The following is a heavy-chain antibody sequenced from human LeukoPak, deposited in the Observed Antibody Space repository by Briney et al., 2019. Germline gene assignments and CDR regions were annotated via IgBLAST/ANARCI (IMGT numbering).Heavy chain of an antibody. D-gene: IGHD3-10*01. J-gene: IGHJ6*03. CDR3: ARAYGSGSYYISYYYYMDV. Sequence: GGSLRLSCAASGFTFDDYGMSWVRQAPGKGLEWVSGINWNGGSTGYADSVKGRFTISRDNAKNSLYLQMNSLRAEDTALYYCARAYGSGSYYISYYYYMDVWGKGTTVTVSS. V-gene: IGHV3-20*04. CDR1: GFTFDDYG. CDR2: INWNGGST.